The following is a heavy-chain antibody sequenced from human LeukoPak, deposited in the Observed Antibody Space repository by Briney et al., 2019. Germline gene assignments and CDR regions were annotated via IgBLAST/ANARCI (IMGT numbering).Heavy chain of an antibody. CDR2: IYYSGST. D-gene: IGHD6-19*01. Sequence: SETLSLTCTVSGGSISSSSYYWGWIRQPPGKGLEWIGSIYYSGSTYYNPSLKSRVTISVDMSKNQFSLKLSSVTAADTAVYYCARHPSSGWPYYYYYMDVWGKGTTVTVSS. CDR1: GGSISSSSYY. V-gene: IGHV4-39*01. CDR3: ARHPSSGWPYYYYYMDV. J-gene: IGHJ6*03.